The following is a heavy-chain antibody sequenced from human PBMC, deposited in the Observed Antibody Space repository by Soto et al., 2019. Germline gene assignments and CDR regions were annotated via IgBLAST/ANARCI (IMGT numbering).Heavy chain of an antibody. CDR2: IKQDGSEK. D-gene: IGHD3-9*01. CDR1: GFTFRRHW. CDR3: AREDYDTLTGLYYGMDV. Sequence: PGGSLRLSCAASGFTFRRHWMSWVRQAPGKGLEWVANIKQDGSEKYYVDSVKGRFTISRDNAKNSLYLQMNSLRAEDTAEYYCAREDYDTLTGLYYGMDVWGRGTTVTVSS. J-gene: IGHJ6*02. V-gene: IGHV3-7*01.